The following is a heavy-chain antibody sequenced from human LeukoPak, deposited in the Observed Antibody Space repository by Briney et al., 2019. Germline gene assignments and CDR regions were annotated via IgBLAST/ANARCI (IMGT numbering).Heavy chain of an antibody. J-gene: IGHJ6*02. CDR2: IGTAGDK. Sequence: GGSLRLSCAASGFTFNSYDMHWVRQATGKGLEWVSAIGTAGDKYYPGSVKGRFTISRENAKNSLCLQMNSLRAGHTAVYYCARASRIAVAGTGGAYYYYYYGMDVWGQGTTVTVSS. CDR3: ARASRIAVAGTGGAYYYYYYGMDV. CDR1: GFTFNSYD. V-gene: IGHV3-13*01. D-gene: IGHD6-19*01.